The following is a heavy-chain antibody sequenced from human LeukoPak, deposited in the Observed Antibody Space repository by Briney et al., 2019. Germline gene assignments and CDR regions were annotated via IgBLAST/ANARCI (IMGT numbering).Heavy chain of an antibody. V-gene: IGHV4-39*07. D-gene: IGHD3-10*01. J-gene: IGHJ4*02. CDR2: IYHSGST. CDR1: GGSISSGSYY. Sequence: PSETLSLACTVSGGSISSGSYYWGWIRQPPGKGLEWIGSIYHSGSTYYNPSLKSRVTISVDTSKNQFSLKLSSVTAADTAVYYCSRKRWFGELFLFDYWGQGTLVTVSS. CDR3: SRKRWFGELFLFDY.